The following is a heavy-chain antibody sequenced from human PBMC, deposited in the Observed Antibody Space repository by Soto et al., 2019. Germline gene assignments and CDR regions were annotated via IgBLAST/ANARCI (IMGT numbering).Heavy chain of an antibody. D-gene: IGHD2-8*01. CDR3: ASLDGVLNWFDP. V-gene: IGHV4-31*03. CDR2: IYYSGST. CDR1: GGSISSGGYY. J-gene: IGHJ5*02. Sequence: TLSLTCTVSGGSISSGGYYWSWIRQHPGKGLEWIGYIYYSGSTYYNPSLKSRVTISVDKSKNQFSLKLSSVTAADTAVYYXASLDGVLNWFDPWGQGTLVTVSS.